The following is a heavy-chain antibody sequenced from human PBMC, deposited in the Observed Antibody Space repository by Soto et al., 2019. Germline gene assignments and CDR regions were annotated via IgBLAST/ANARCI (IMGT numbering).Heavy chain of an antibody. V-gene: IGHV3-30-3*01. Sequence: QVQLVESGGGVVQPGRSLRLSCAASGFTFSSYAMQWVRQAPGKGLEWVAVISYDGSNKYYADSVKGRFTISRDNSKNTLYLQMNSLRAEDTAVYYCARDGIAAAGIFDYWGQGTLVTVSS. CDR2: ISYDGSNK. J-gene: IGHJ4*02. D-gene: IGHD6-13*01. CDR3: ARDGIAAAGIFDY. CDR1: GFTFSSYA.